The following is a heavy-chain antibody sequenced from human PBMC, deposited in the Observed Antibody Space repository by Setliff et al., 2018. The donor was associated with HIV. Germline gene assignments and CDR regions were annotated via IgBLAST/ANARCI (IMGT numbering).Heavy chain of an antibody. V-gene: IGHV1-18*01. J-gene: IGHJ1*01. Sequence: GASVKVSCKASGGTFSSYAISWVRRAPGQGLEWVGSISASSVNTNYTQGRVTMTTDISTSTAYMELSSLRSDDTAVYYCARGAGNPHWYYDTWSGPSSGYFQHWGQGTLVTVSS. CDR3: ARGAGNPHWYYDTWSGPSSGYFQH. CDR1: GGTFSSYA. D-gene: IGHD3-3*01. CDR2: ISASSVNT.